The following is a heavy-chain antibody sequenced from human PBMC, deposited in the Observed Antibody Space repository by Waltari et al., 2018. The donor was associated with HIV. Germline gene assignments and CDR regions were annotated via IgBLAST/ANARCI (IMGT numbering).Heavy chain of an antibody. D-gene: IGHD6-13*01. J-gene: IGHJ4*02. CDR2: INHSGST. Sequence: QVQLQQWGAGLLKPSETLSLTCAVYGGSFSGYYWSWIRQPPGKGLEWIGEINHSGSTNYNPSLKSRVTISVDTSKNQFSLKLSSVTAADTAVYYCARGYSSSWRLDDWGQGTLVTVAS. CDR3: ARGYSSSWRLDD. CDR1: GGSFSGYY. V-gene: IGHV4-34*01.